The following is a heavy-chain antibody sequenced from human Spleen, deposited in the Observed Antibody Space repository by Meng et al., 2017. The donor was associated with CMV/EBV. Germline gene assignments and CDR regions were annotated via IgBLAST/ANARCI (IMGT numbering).Heavy chain of an antibody. CDR1: GYTFTGYH. CDR2: ISAYNGKR. D-gene: IGHD6-6*01. V-gene: IGHV1-18*04. Sequence: ASVKVSCKASGYTFTGYHMHWVRQAPGQGFEWMGWISAYNGKRDFAQKFQDRVTMTTDTSTGTAYMELRGLRSDDTAVYYCARGPLGEAARPLLYWGQGTLVTVSS. CDR3: ARGPLGEAARPLLY. J-gene: IGHJ4*02.